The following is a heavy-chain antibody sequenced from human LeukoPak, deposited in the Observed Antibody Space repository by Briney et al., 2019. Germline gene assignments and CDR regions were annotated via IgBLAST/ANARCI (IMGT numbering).Heavy chain of an antibody. CDR3: ARDQGRAADYVWGSYFDY. CDR1: RYSFTSYY. D-gene: IGHD3-16*01. V-gene: IGHV1-46*01. CDR2: INPSDGDT. J-gene: IGHJ4*02. Sequence: ASVKVSCKASRYSFTSYYIHWVRQAPGQGLEWMGIINPSDGDTLYAPMFKGRVTLTRDTSTSTVYMELSSLKSEDTAVYFCARDQGRAADYVWGSYFDYWGQGALVTVSS.